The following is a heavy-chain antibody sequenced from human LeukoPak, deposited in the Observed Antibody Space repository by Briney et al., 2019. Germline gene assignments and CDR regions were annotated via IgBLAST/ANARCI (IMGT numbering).Heavy chain of an antibody. V-gene: IGHV4-59*03. Sequence: SETLSLTCAVSGNSMSGYYWNWIRQPPGKGLEWIASIYYSGSVNHNPSLRGRLFISIDTSKNQFSLRLNSVTAADTAVYYCASAPAGYSGSYFYFQHWGQGTLITVSS. CDR3: ASAPAGYSGSYFYFQH. J-gene: IGHJ1*01. CDR2: IYYSGSV. CDR1: GNSMSGYY. D-gene: IGHD6-13*01.